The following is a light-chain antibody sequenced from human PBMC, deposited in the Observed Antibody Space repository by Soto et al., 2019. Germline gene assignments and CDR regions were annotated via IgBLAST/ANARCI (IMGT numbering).Light chain of an antibody. Sequence: QSVLTQPASVSGSPGQSITISCAGSSSDVGAYNFVSWYQQHPGKAPKLMIYEVTSRPSGISRRFSGAKSANTASLTISGLQPEDEADYYCSSYTSSPTLVFGGGTKLTVL. CDR1: SSDVGAYNF. J-gene: IGLJ2*01. CDR2: EVT. V-gene: IGLV2-14*01. CDR3: SSYTSSPTLV.